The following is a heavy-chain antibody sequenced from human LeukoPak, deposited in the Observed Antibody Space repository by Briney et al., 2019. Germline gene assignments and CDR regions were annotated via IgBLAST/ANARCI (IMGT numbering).Heavy chain of an antibody. J-gene: IGHJ4*02. CDR3: ASGPSYSGSNEYFDS. CDR1: GYTFSSYT. Sequence: ASVKVSCKASGYTFSSYTMNWVRQAPGQGLEWMGWINTNTGNPTYAQDYTGRFVFSLDTSVSTTYLQISRLKAEDTAVYYCASGPSYSGSNEYFDSWGQGTLVTVSP. D-gene: IGHD1-26*01. CDR2: INTNTGNP. V-gene: IGHV7-4-1*02.